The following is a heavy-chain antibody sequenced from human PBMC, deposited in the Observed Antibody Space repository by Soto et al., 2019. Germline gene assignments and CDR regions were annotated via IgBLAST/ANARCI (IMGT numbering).Heavy chain of an antibody. CDR1: GFTFTTYA. CDR3: AKAPGVRGAYYYYYGMDV. Sequence: GGSLRLSCAASGFTFTTYAMCWVRQAPGKGLEWVSSISWDGGSTYYADSVKGRFTISRDNSKNSLYLQMNSLRTEDTALYYCAKAPGVRGAYYYYYGMDVWSQGTTVTVSS. J-gene: IGHJ6*02. CDR2: ISWDGGST. V-gene: IGHV3-43*02. D-gene: IGHD3-10*01.